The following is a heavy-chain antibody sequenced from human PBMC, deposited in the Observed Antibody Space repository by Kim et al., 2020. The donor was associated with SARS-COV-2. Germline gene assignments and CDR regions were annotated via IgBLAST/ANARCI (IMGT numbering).Heavy chain of an antibody. CDR3: AKMTLGIYYYYYGMDV. CDR1: GFTFSSYA. J-gene: IGHJ6*02. Sequence: GGSLRLSCAASGFTFSSYAMSWVRQAPGKGLEWVSAISGSGGSTYYADSVKGRFTISRDNSKNTLYLQMNSLRAEDTAVYYCAKMTLGIYYYYYGMDVWGQGTTVTVSS. D-gene: IGHD2-21*02. CDR2: ISGSGGST. V-gene: IGHV3-23*01.